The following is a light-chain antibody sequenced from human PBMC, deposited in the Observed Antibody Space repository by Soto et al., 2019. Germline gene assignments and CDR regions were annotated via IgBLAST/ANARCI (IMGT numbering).Light chain of an antibody. V-gene: IGKV3-20*01. CDR2: ATS. Sequence: EIVLTQCPGTLSLSPGERATLSCRASQIISTDSLAWYQHKPGQAPRLLIYATSSRATGIPDRFSGSGSGTDFTLTISRLEPEDFAVYYCQHNSFGQGTRLEIK. J-gene: IGKJ2*01. CDR3: QHNS. CDR1: QIISTDS.